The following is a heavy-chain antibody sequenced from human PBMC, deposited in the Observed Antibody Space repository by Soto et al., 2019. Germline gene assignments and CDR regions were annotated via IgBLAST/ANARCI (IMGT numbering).Heavy chain of an antibody. CDR1: GFTFGDYA. CDR3: TREWKLLWFGEPTNYFAY. V-gene: IGHV3-49*03. CDR2: IRSKAYGGTT. J-gene: IGHJ4*02. D-gene: IGHD3-10*01. Sequence: PGGSLRLSCTASGFTFGDYAMSWFRQAPGKGLEWVGFIRSKAYGGTTEYAASVKGRFTISRDDSKSIAYLQMNSLKTEDTAVYYCTREWKLLWFGEPTNYFAYWGQGTLVTVSS.